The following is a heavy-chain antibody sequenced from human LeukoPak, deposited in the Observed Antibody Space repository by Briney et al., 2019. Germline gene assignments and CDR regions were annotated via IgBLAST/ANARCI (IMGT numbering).Heavy chain of an antibody. D-gene: IGHD3-16*01. V-gene: IGHV3-30*02. CDR3: ADDHMAYTVANLYDY. Sequence: QPGGSLRLSCAASRFTFTSYGMHWVRQAPGKGLEWVAFIRYDGSNKYYADSVKGRFTISRDNSNNTLYLQMNRQRPERSAMYKCADDHMAYTVANLYDYGGQGTLVTVSS. CDR1: RFTFTSYG. CDR2: IRYDGSNK. J-gene: IGHJ4*02.